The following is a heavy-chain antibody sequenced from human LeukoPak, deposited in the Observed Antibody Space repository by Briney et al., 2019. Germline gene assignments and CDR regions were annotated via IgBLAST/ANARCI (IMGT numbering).Heavy chain of an antibody. Sequence: SETLSLTCAVSGYSISSGYYWSWIRQPAGKGLEWIGRIYTSGSTNYNPSLKSRVTISVDTSKNQFSLKLSSVTAADTAVYYCARGLEYFQHWGQGTLVTVSS. V-gene: IGHV4-61*02. D-gene: IGHD5-12*01. CDR1: GYSISSGYY. J-gene: IGHJ1*01. CDR3: ARGLEYFQH. CDR2: IYTSGST.